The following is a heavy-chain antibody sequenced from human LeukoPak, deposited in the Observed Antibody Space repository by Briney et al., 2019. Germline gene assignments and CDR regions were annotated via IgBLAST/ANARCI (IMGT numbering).Heavy chain of an antibody. CDR1: GFTFSNFV. D-gene: IGHD3-22*01. J-gene: IGHJ4*02. CDR2: ISGSGGDT. V-gene: IGHV3-23*01. CDR3: XXXXXXXXXXSSGYPLAGY. Sequence: GGSLRLSCAASGFTFSNFVMSWVRQAPGKGLEWVSAISGSGGDTYYADSVKGRFTISRDNAKSTLYLQMNSLRAEDTAVYYXXXXXXXXXXXSSGYPLAGYWGQGTLVTVSS.